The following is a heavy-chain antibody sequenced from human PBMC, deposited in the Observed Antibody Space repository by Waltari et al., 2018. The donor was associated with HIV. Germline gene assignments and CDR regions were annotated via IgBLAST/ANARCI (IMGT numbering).Heavy chain of an antibody. J-gene: IGHJ3*01. CDR3: ARDQDYYDSSGYTCYAFDP. D-gene: IGHD3-22*01. CDR1: ASSINSRYY. CDR2: IYRTGPT. Sequence: QVRLQESGPGLVKPSETLSLTCSVSASSINSRYYWGWIRQAQGKGLEWIGSIYRTGPTYYNPSLKSRVSISLNMSRNQFSLKLTSVTAADTAVYYCARDQDYYDSSGYTCYAFDPWGQGTMVIVSS. V-gene: IGHV4-38-2*02.